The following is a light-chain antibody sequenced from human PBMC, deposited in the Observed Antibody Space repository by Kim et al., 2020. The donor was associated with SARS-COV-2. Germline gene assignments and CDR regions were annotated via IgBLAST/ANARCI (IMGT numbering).Light chain of an antibody. Sequence: LTPGERATLSCRASQSVSSSYLAWYQQKPGQAPRLLIYGASSRATGIPDRFSGSGSGTDFTLTISRLEPEDFAVYYCQQYGSSMYTFGQGTKLEI. CDR2: GAS. V-gene: IGKV3-20*01. CDR1: QSVSSSY. CDR3: QQYGSSMYT. J-gene: IGKJ2*01.